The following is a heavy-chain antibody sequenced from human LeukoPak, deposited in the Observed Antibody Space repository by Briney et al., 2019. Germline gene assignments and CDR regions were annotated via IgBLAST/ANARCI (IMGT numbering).Heavy chain of an antibody. J-gene: IGHJ4*02. CDR1: GFTFSHYA. CDR3: AKEGDYCSSSGCHKRGIDY. CDR2: IWYDGSHD. V-gene: IGHV3-33*06. D-gene: IGHD2-2*01. Sequence: GGSLRLSCAASGFTFSHYAMHWVRQAPGKGLEWVAVIWYDGSHDTYTDSVKGRFTVSRDNFKNVLHLQINSLRVEDTAVYYCAKEGDYCSSSGCHKRGIDYWGQGTLVTVSS.